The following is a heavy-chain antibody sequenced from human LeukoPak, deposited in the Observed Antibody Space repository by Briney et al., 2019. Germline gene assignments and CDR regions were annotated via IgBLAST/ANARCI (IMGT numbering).Heavy chain of an antibody. J-gene: IGHJ4*02. Sequence: GASVKVSCKASGYTFTGYYMHWVRQAPGQGLEWMGWINPNSGGTNYAQKFQGRVTMTRDTSNSTAYMELSRLRSDDTAVYYCARAEEVVVTHDYWGQGTLVTVSS. V-gene: IGHV1-2*02. CDR3: ARAEEVVVTHDY. CDR2: INPNSGGT. CDR1: GYTFTGYY. D-gene: IGHD3-22*01.